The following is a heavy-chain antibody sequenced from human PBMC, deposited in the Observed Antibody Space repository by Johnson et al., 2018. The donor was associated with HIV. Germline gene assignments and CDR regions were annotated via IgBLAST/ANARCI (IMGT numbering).Heavy chain of an antibody. CDR3: AREGGQWLVLVDAFDI. CDR1: GFTVSSNY. V-gene: IGHV3-66*02. D-gene: IGHD6-19*01. Sequence: MLLVESGGGLVQPGGSLRLSCAASGFTVSSNYMSWVRQAPGKGLEWVSVIYSGGSTYYADSVKGRFTISRDNSKNTLYLQMNSLRAEDTAVYYCAREGGQWLVLVDAFDIWGQGTMVTVSS. CDR2: IYSGGST. J-gene: IGHJ3*02.